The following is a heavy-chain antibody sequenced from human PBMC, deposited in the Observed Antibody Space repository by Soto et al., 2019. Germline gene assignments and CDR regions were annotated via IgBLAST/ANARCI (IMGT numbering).Heavy chain of an antibody. J-gene: IGHJ3*01. Sequence: EVQLVESGGGLVRPGGSLRLSCAASGFTFSYYWMHWVHQAPGKGLVGVSRIHSDGSSTTYADFVKGRFIISRDNARNTVDLQMNSVRVEDTAVYYCARGDRGAFDLWGQGTVVTVSS. CDR3: ARGDRGAFDL. CDR1: GFTFSYYW. CDR2: IHSDGSST. V-gene: IGHV3-74*01. D-gene: IGHD1-26*01.